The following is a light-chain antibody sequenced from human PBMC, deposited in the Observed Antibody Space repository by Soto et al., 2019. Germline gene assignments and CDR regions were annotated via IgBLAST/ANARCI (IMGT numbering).Light chain of an antibody. CDR1: QSVSNN. CDR2: GAS. J-gene: IGKJ1*01. CDR3: QKYNSAPWT. Sequence: EIVMTQSPATLSVSPGERATLSCRASQSVSNNLAWYQKKPGQAPRLLIYGASTRATGIPARFSGSGSGTEFTLTISSLQSEDFAFYYCQKYNSAPWTFGQGTKVEIK. V-gene: IGKV3-15*01.